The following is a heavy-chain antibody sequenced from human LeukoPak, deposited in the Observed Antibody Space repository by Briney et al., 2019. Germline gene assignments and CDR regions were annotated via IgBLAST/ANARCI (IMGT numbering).Heavy chain of an antibody. J-gene: IGHJ4*02. CDR2: ISSSSSHI. Sequence: GGSLRLSSAVSGLSFNTYSMNWVRQTPGRGLEWVSTISSSSSHIYYADSVKGRFTISRDNAQNALYLQMNSLRAEDSAVYYCATPTSTGSYWGQGTLVTVSS. D-gene: IGHD1-14*01. CDR1: GLSFNTYS. CDR3: ATPTSTGSY. V-gene: IGHV3-21*01.